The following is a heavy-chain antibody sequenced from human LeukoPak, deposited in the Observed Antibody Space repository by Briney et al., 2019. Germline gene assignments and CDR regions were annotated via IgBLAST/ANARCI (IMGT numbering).Heavy chain of an antibody. CDR3: ARSPYYYGLGSYLNWFDP. V-gene: IGHV4-34*01. CDR2: INHSGST. Sequence: SETLSLTCAVYGGSFSGYYRSWIRQPPGKGLEWIGEINHSGSTNYNPSLKSRVTISVDTSKNQFSLKLSSVTAADTAVYYCARSPYYYGLGSYLNWFDPWGQGTLVTVSS. J-gene: IGHJ5*02. CDR1: GGSFSGYY. D-gene: IGHD3-10*01.